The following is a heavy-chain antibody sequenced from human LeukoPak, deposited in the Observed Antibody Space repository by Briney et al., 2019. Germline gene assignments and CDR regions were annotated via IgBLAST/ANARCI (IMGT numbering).Heavy chain of an antibody. D-gene: IGHD3-16*01. CDR3: ATMRGGYEGYFDY. Sequence: GGSLRLSCAASGFTFSSYSMNWVRQAPGKGLEWVSSISSSNSYIYYADSVKGRFTISRDNAKNSLYLQMNSLRAEDTALYYCATMRGGYEGYFDYWGQGTLVTVSS. V-gene: IGHV3-21*01. CDR1: GFTFSSYS. CDR2: ISSSNSYI. J-gene: IGHJ4*02.